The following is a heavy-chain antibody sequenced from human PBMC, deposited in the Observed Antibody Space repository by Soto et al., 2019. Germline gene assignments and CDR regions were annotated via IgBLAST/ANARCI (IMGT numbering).Heavy chain of an antibody. V-gene: IGHV4-34*01. D-gene: IGHD2-8*02. Sequence: QVQLQQWGAGLLKPSETLSLTCAVYGGSFSGYYWTWIRQPPGTGLEWIGEINHSGSTNYNPSLKSRDTISVDTSKNQFSLKLTSVTAADTAVDYCARDKITGLFDYWGQGTLVTVSS. CDR3: ARDKITGLFDY. J-gene: IGHJ4*02. CDR2: INHSGST. CDR1: GGSFSGYY.